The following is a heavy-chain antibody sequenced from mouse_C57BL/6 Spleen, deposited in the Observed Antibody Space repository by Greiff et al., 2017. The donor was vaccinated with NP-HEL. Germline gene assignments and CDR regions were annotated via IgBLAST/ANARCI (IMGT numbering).Heavy chain of an antibody. V-gene: IGHV1-15*01. J-gene: IGHJ4*01. CDR3: TRTGPRAMDY. D-gene: IGHD4-1*01. CDR1: GYTFTDYE. CDR2: IDPETGGT. Sequence: QVTLKESGAELVRPGASVTLSCKASGYTFTDYEMHWVKQTPVHGLEWIGAIDPETGGTAYNQKFKGKAILTANKSSSTAYMELRSLTSEDSAVYYCTRTGPRAMDYWGQGTSVTVSS.